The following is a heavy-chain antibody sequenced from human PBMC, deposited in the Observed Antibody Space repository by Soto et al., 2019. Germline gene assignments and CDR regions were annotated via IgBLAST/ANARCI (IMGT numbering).Heavy chain of an antibody. CDR2: TNPNSGGT. J-gene: IGHJ3*02. V-gene: IGHV1-2*04. D-gene: IGHD3-22*01. CDR1: GYTFTGYY. CDR3: ARSALYYDSSGYTDAFDI. Sequence: QVQLVQSGAEAKKPEASVKVSCKASGYTFTGYYMHWVRQAPGPGLEWMGWTNPNSGGTNYAQKFQGWVTMTRDTSISTAYMELSRLRSYDSAVYYCARSALYYDSSGYTDAFDIWGQGTMVTVSS.